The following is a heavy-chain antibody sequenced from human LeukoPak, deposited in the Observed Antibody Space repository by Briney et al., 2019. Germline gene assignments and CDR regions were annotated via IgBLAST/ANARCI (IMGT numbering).Heavy chain of an antibody. CDR2: INHSGST. Sequence: SQTLSLTCAVYGGSFSGYYWSWIRQPPGKGLEWMGEINHSGSTNYNTSLKSRVTISVDTSKNQFSLKLSSVTAADTAVYYCARRRMVRGVIIILPFHDAFDIWGQGTMVTVSS. CDR3: ARRRMVRGVIIILPFHDAFDI. D-gene: IGHD3-10*01. J-gene: IGHJ3*02. CDR1: GGSFSGYY. V-gene: IGHV4-34*01.